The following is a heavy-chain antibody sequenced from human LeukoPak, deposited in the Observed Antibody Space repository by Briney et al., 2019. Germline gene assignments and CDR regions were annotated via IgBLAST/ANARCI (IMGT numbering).Heavy chain of an antibody. CDR2: ISSSSSTI. CDR1: GFTFSSYS. CDR3: ARSHYGSGSYTLRYFDY. J-gene: IGHJ4*02. Sequence: GGSLRLSCAASGFTFSSYSMNWVRQAPGKGLEWVSYISSSSSTIYYADSVKGRFTISRDNAKNSLYLQMNSLRAEDTAVYYCARSHYGSGSYTLRYFDYWGQGTLVTVSS. D-gene: IGHD3-10*01. V-gene: IGHV3-48*01.